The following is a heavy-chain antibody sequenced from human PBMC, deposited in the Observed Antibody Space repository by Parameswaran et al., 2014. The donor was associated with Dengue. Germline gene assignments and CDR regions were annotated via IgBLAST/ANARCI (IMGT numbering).Heavy chain of an antibody. CDR2: IIPIFNTP. Sequence: WVRQAPGQGLEWMGGIIPIFNTPIYTQKFQGRVAITADTSTSTTYMELSSLTSEDTAVYYCVIVSTPNNYFDYWGHGTLVTVSS. V-gene: IGHV1-69*06. D-gene: IGHD5/OR15-5a*01. J-gene: IGHJ4*01. CDR3: VIVSTPNNYFDY.